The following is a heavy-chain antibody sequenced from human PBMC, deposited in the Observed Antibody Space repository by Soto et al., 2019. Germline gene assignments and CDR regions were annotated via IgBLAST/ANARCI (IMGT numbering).Heavy chain of an antibody. CDR3: AAQKDIVVVVAAPLYGMDV. D-gene: IGHD2-15*01. CDR1: GFTFSSYA. V-gene: IGHV3-23*01. Sequence: GGSLRLSCAASGFTFSSYAMSWVGQAPGKGLEWVSAISGSGGSTYYADSVKGRFTISRENSKNTLYLQMNSLIAEDTAVYYCAAQKDIVVVVAAPLYGMDVWGQGTTVTVSS. CDR2: ISGSGGST. J-gene: IGHJ6*02.